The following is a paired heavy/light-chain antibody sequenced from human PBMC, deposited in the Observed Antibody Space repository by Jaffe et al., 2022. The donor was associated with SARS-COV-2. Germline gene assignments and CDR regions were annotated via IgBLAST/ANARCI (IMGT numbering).Light chain of an antibody. CDR1: QDIGSY. CDR3: QQYYTYPFT. CDR2: AAS. V-gene: IGKV1-8*01. J-gene: IGKJ3*01. Sequence: AVRMTQSPSSFSASTGDRVTVTCRASQDIGSYLAWYQQKPGKAPKLLISAASTLQSGVPSRFSGSGSGTDFTLTISCLQSEDFATYYCQQYYTYPFTFGPGTEVDVK.
Heavy chain of an antibody. CDR3: AKDGRYSGTYYDAFDV. Sequence: EVQLLESGGGLVQPGGSLRLSCAASGFTFSSYAMSWVRQGPGKGLEWVSSISGSGGSTNYADSVKGRFIISRDNSKNTLNLQMSGLGAEDTAVYYCAKDGRYSGTYYDAFDVWGQGTMLTVSS. V-gene: IGHV3-23*01. J-gene: IGHJ3*01. D-gene: IGHD1-26*01. CDR2: ISGSGGST. CDR1: GFTFSSYA.